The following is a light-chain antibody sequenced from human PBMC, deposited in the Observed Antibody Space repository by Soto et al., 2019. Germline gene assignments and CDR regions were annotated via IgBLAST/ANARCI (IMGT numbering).Light chain of an antibody. J-gene: IGLJ2*01. Sequence: QSALTQPDSVSGSPGQSITISCTGTSSDVGDYNYVSWYQHHPGKAPNLIIYGVSNRPSGISNRFSGSKSGNTASLTISGLQAEDEADYYCSSYTSTNTLVFGGGTKVTVL. V-gene: IGLV2-14*03. CDR2: GVS. CDR3: SSYTSTNTLV. CDR1: SSDVGDYNY.